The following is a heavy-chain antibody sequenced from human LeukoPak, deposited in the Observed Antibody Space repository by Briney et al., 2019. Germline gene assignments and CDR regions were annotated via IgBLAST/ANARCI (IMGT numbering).Heavy chain of an antibody. D-gene: IGHD3-3*01. V-gene: IGHV1-69*13. CDR1: GCTFSNYA. CDR2: IIPIFGTA. CDR3: ARDRHDFWSGPRHYYYYYMDV. J-gene: IGHJ6*03. Sequence: SVKVSCKASGCTFSNYAISWVRQAPGQGLEWMGGIIPIFGTANYAQQFQGRVTITADESTSTDYMELSSLRSEDTAVYYCARDRHDFWSGPRHYYYYYMDVWGKGTTVTVSS.